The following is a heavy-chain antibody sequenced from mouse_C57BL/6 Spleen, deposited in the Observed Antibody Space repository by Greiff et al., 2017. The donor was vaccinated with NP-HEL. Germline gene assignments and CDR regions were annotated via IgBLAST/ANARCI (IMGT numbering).Heavy chain of an antibody. CDR3: ARGNMVTSFAY. Sequence: QVQLQQPGPELVKPGASVKLSCKASGYTFTSYDINWVKQRPGQGLEWIGWIYPRDGSTKYNEKFKGKATLTVDTSSSTAYMELHSLTSEDSAVYFCARGNMVTSFAYWGQGTLVTVSA. CDR1: GYTFTSYD. CDR2: IYPRDGST. D-gene: IGHD2-2*01. J-gene: IGHJ3*01. V-gene: IGHV1-85*01.